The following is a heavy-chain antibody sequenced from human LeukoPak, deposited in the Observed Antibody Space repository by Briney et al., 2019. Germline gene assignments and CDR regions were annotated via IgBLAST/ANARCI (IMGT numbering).Heavy chain of an antibody. D-gene: IGHD4-17*01. V-gene: IGHV4-31*03. CDR1: GGSISSGGYY. J-gene: IGHJ3*02. CDR3: ARAPYGDYVYNHAFDI. CDR2: IYYSGST. Sequence: SQTLSLTCTVSGGSISSGGYYWSWIRQHPGKGLEWIGYIYYSGSTYYNPSLKSRVTISVDTSKNQFSLKLSSVTAADTAVYYCARAPYGDYVYNHAFDIWGQGTMVTVSS.